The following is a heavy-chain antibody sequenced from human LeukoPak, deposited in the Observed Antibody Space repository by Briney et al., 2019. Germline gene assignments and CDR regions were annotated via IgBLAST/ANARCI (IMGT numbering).Heavy chain of an antibody. CDR1: GFTVSGNY. CDR2: IYSGGTT. Sequence: GGSLRLSCAVSGFTVSGNYMSWVRQAPGKGLEWVSLIYSGGTTYYADSVKGRFTISRDNAKNSLYLQMNSLRAEDTALYYCARAFPSYYYDDYALDIWGQGTMVTVSS. J-gene: IGHJ3*02. CDR3: ARAFPSYYYDDYALDI. V-gene: IGHV3-53*01. D-gene: IGHD3-22*01.